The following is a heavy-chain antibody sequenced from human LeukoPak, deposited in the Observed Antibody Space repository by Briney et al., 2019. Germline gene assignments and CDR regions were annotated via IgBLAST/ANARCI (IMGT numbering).Heavy chain of an antibody. CDR3: ARDLKVRGAPHNWFDP. V-gene: IGHV4-31*03. CDR2: IYYSGST. D-gene: IGHD3-10*01. Sequence: PSQTLSLTCTVSGGSIDSDDYYWSWIRHHPGKGLEWIGYIYYSGSTYYNPSLKSRVSISADTSKNQFSLKLNSVTAADTAVYYCARDLKVRGAPHNWFDPWGQGTLVTVSP. J-gene: IGHJ5*02. CDR1: GGSIDSDDYY.